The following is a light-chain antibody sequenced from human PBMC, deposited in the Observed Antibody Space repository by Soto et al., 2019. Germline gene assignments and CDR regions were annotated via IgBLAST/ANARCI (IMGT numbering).Light chain of an antibody. V-gene: IGKV1-12*01. J-gene: IGKJ4*01. Sequence: DIQMTQSPSSASAFVGDRVTITCRASQGINTWLAWYQQKPGKAPKLLMYSASILHTGVSSRFTGGGSGTEFTLTINSLQPEDFATYYCQQSDTLPITFGGGTKVEI. CDR3: QQSDTLPIT. CDR1: QGINTW. CDR2: SAS.